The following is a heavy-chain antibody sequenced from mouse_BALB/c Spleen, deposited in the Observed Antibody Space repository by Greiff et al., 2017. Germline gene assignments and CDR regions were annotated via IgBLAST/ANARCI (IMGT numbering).Heavy chain of an antibody. CDR3: ASRSLYYFVH. Sequence: VQLQQSAAELARPGASVKMSCKASGYTFTSYTMHWVKQRPGQGLEWIGYINPSSGYTEYNQKFKDKTTLTADKSSSTAYMQLSSLTSEDSAVYYCASRSLYYFVHGGQGTTLTVPS. V-gene: IGHV1-4*02. J-gene: IGHJ2*01. CDR2: INPSSGYT. CDR1: GYTFTSYT. D-gene: IGHD6-1*01.